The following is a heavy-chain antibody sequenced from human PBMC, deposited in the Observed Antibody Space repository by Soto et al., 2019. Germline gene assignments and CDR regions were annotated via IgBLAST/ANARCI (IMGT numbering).Heavy chain of an antibody. D-gene: IGHD3-3*01. CDR2: VYYSGST. V-gene: IGHV4-39*01. Sequence: PSETLSLTCTVSGGSISSSSYYWGWIRQPPGKGLEWIGNVYYSGSTYYNPSLKSRVTISVDTSKNQFSLRLRSVTAADTAVYYCARLEGFKVMYVWGQGTTVTVSS. CDR3: ARLEGFKVMYV. CDR1: GGSISSSSYY. J-gene: IGHJ6*02.